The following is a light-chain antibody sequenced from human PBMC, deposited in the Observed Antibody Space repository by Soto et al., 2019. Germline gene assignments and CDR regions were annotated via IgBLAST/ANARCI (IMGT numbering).Light chain of an antibody. Sequence: QTVVTQEPSLTVSPGGTVTLTCGSSTGAVTTDHYPYWFQQKPGQAPRTLIYDTSNKHSWTPARFSGSLLGGKAALTLSGAQSEDEAEYYCLLSYSGARLYVFGSGTKVTVL. CDR3: LLSYSGARLYV. CDR2: DTS. CDR1: TGAVTTDHY. V-gene: IGLV7-46*01. J-gene: IGLJ1*01.